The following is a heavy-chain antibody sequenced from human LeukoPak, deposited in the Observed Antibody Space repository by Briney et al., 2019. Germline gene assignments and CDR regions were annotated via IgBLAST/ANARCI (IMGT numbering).Heavy chain of an antibody. V-gene: IGHV1-18*01. CDR3: ARVAGTMVRGVMVDP. D-gene: IGHD3-10*01. CDR2: ISAYNGNT. CDR1: GYTFTSYG. Sequence: ASVKVPCKASGYTFTSYGISWVRQAPGQGLEWMGWISAYNGNTNYAQRLQGRVTMTTDTSTSTAYMELRSLRSDDTAVYYCARVAGTMVRGVMVDPWGQGTLVTVSS. J-gene: IGHJ5*02.